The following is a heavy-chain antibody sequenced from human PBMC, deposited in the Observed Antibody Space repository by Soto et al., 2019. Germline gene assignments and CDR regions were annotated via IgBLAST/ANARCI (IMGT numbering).Heavy chain of an antibody. CDR3: VHTVMVHTITGGHYFDY. J-gene: IGHJ4*02. CDR1: AFSLNTNGVG. CDR2: IYWNEDK. V-gene: IGHV2-5*04. D-gene: IGHD2-8*01. Sequence: GSGPTLVNPTQTLTLTCTFSAFSLNTNGVGVGWIRQPPGKPLEWLAVIYWNEDKRYSRSLKSRLSITKDTSKNQVVLTMTTMDPVDTVTYYCVHTVMVHTITGGHYFDYWGQGTLVTVSS.